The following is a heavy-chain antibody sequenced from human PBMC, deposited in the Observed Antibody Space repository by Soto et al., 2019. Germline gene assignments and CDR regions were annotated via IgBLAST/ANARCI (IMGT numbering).Heavy chain of an antibody. CDR1: GYSFATSC. CDR2: ISAYNGNT. D-gene: IGHD3-22*01. J-gene: IGHJ5*02. Sequence: ASVKVSCKASGYSFATSCISWVRQAPGQGLEWMGWISAYNGNTNYEQKLQDRVTMTTDTSTSTAYLGLRSLRSDDTAVYYCARAGHYYDSSGYATWGQGTLVTVSS. CDR3: ARAGHYYDSSGYAT. V-gene: IGHV1-18*01.